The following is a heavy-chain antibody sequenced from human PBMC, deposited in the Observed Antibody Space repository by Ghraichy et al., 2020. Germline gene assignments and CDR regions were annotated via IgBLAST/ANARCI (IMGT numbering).Heavy chain of an antibody. Sequence: GGSLRLSCAASGFTFSSYSMNWVRQAPGKGLEWVSSISSSSSYIYYADSVKGRFTISRDNAKNSLYLQMNSLRAEDTAVYYCARDLGPDPQAGSDAFDIWGQGTMVTVSS. CDR2: ISSSSSYI. J-gene: IGHJ3*02. CDR1: GFTFSSYS. CDR3: ARDLGPDPQAGSDAFDI. V-gene: IGHV3-21*01.